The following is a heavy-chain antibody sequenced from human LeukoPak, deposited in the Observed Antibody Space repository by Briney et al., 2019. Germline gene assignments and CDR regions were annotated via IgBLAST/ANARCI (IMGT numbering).Heavy chain of an antibody. J-gene: IGHJ4*02. V-gene: IGHV3-49*04. D-gene: IGHD3-16*01. CDR2: IRSNFYGGTT. Sequence: GGSLRLSCAASGFTFGSYGMHWVRQAPGKGLEWVGFIRSNFYGGTTDYAASVKGRFTISRDGSKSIAYLQMNSLKTEDTAVYYCTRGGGGDPVDYWGQGALVTVSS. CDR3: TRGGGGDPVDY. CDR1: GFTFGSYG.